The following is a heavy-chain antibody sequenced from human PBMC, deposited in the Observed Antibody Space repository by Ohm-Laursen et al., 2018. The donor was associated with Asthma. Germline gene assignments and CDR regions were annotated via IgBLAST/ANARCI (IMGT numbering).Heavy chain of an antibody. CDR3: AKESFERRARADDY. J-gene: IGHJ4*02. CDR1: GFTFDDYA. D-gene: IGHD6-13*01. Sequence: SLRLSCAATGFTFDDYAMTWVRQAPGKGLEWVSGISSSGGSTSYADDVKGRFIVSRDNSKNTLDLQMNSLRVEDTAVYYCAKESFERRARADDYWGQGTLVTVSS. V-gene: IGHV3-23*01. CDR2: ISSSGGST.